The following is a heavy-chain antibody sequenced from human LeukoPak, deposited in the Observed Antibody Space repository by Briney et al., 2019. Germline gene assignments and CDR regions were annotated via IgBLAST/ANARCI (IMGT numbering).Heavy chain of an antibody. D-gene: IGHD6-19*01. V-gene: IGHV3-30*04. CDR2: ISHDGSNK. CDR3: ARDQDSSGWYTFDY. CDR1: GFTFSSYA. J-gene: IGHJ4*02. Sequence: GGSLRLSCAASGFTFSSYAMHWVRQAPGKGLEWVAVISHDGSNKYYADSVKGRFTISRDNSKNTLYLQMNSLRAEDTAVYYCARDQDSSGWYTFDYWGQGTLVTVSS.